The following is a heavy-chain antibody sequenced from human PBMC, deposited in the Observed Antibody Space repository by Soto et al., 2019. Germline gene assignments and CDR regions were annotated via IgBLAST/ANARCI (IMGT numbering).Heavy chain of an antibody. CDR2: ISGSGGST. CDR1: GFTFSSYA. Sequence: HPGGSLRLSCAASGFTFSSYAMSWVRQAPGKGLEWVSAISGSGGSTYYADSVKGRFTISRDNSKNTLYLQMNSLRAEDTAVYYCAKADCSGGSCYRTFDYWGQGTLVTVSS. D-gene: IGHD2-15*01. CDR3: AKADCSGGSCYRTFDY. J-gene: IGHJ4*02. V-gene: IGHV3-23*01.